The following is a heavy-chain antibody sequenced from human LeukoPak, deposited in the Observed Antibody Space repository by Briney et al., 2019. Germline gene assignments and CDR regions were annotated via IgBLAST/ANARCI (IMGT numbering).Heavy chain of an antibody. Sequence: ASVKVSCKASGYTFTSYGISWVRQAPGQGLEWMGWISAYNGNTNYAQKLQGRVTMTTDTSTSTAYMELRSLRSDDTAAYYCARVISGSYEGNDAFDIWGQGTMVTVSS. J-gene: IGHJ3*02. CDR3: ARVISGSYEGNDAFDI. CDR1: GYTFTSYG. V-gene: IGHV1-18*01. CDR2: ISAYNGNT. D-gene: IGHD1-26*01.